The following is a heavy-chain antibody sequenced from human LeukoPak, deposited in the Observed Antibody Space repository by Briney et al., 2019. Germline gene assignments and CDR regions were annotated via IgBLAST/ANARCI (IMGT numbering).Heavy chain of an antibody. CDR1: GFTFSNYD. J-gene: IGHJ4*02. CDR2: ISYDGTNK. CDR3: AKGSSSGTVDY. D-gene: IGHD3-22*01. Sequence: GRSLRLSCAASGFTFSNYDMHWVRQAPGKGLERVAFISYDGTNKYYADSVKGRFTFSRDNSKYTLYLQMNSLRAEDTAVYYCAKGSSSGTVDYWGQGTLVAVSS. V-gene: IGHV3-30*18.